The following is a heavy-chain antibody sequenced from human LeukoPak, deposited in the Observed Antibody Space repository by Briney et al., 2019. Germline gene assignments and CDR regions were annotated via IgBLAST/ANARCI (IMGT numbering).Heavy chain of an antibody. CDR2: IYYSGST. J-gene: IGHJ3*02. Sequence: PSETLSLTCTVSRGSISPNYWTWIRQPPGKGLEWIGYIYYSGSTNYNPSLKSRVAISLDTSRSQFSLRLSSVTAADTAVYYCARLLDYDSSGYPDTFDIWGQGTMVTVSS. D-gene: IGHD3-22*01. CDR1: RGSISPNY. V-gene: IGHV4-59*01. CDR3: ARLLDYDSSGYPDTFDI.